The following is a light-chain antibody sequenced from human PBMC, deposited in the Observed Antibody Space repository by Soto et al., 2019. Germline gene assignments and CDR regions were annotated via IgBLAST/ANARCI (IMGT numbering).Light chain of an antibody. CDR1: QSISRY. CDR3: QQYNNWPPIT. J-gene: IGKJ5*01. CDR2: GAS. Sequence: IVMTQPPGTLSLSQRERTTLSCRASQSISRYLAWYQQKPGQGPRLLIYGASSRATGTPARFSGSGSGTEFTLTISSLQSEDFAVYYCQQYNNWPPITFGQGTRLEIK. V-gene: IGKV3D-15*01.